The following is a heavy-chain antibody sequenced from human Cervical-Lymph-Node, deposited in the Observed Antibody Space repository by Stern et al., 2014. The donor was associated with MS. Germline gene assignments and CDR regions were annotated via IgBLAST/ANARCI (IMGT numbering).Heavy chain of an antibody. CDR1: GFTFSNAW. Sequence: EVQLVESGGGLVKPGGSLRLSCAASGFTFSNAWMSWVRQAPGKGLEWVGRIKSKTDGGTTDYAAPVKGRFTISRDDSKNTPHLQMNSLKTEDTAVYYCTLPYYYYGMDVWGQGTTVTVSS. CDR3: TLPYYYYGMDV. J-gene: IGHJ6*02. CDR2: IKSKTDGGTT. V-gene: IGHV3-15*01.